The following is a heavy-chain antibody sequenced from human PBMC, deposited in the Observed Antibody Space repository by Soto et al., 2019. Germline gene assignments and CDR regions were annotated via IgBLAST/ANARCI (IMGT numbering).Heavy chain of an antibody. J-gene: IGHJ4*02. Sequence: QVQLVASGGGVVQPGKSLRLSCAASGFTFSSYAMHWARQAPGKGLEWVTVISIRGGDEYYAESVRGRFTISRDDSKNTLYRQMDSLRVEDTAVYYCARGTIVARKHLDYWGQGTLVTVSS. CDR1: GFTFSSYA. CDR3: ARGTIVARKHLDY. D-gene: IGHD6-6*01. V-gene: IGHV3-30*03. CDR2: ISIRGGDE.